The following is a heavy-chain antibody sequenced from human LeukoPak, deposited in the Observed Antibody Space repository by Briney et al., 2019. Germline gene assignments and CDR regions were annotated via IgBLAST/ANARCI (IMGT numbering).Heavy chain of an antibody. CDR1: GYTFTGYY. J-gene: IGHJ4*02. V-gene: IGHV1-2*02. CDR3: ARASIAVAGTTFDY. CDR2: INPNSGGT. D-gene: IGHD6-19*01. Sequence: ASVKVSRKASGYTFTGYYMHWVRQAPGQGLEWMGWINPNSGGTNYAQKFQGRVTMTRDTSISTAYMELSRLRSDDTAVYYCARASIAVAGTTFDYWGQGTLVTVSS.